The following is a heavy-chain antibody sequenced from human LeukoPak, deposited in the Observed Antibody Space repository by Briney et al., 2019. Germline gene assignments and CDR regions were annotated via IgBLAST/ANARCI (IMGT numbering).Heavy chain of an antibody. J-gene: IGHJ4*02. CDR2: INPNSGGT. Sequence: ASVKVSCPASGGTFSNYAISWARQAPGHRLEWMGWINPNSGGTNYAKKFEGRVTMTRDTSISTAYIELSRLRSDDTAFYYCATVYIAGGYVFDYWGQGTLVTVSS. CDR3: ATVYIAGGYVFDY. V-gene: IGHV1-2*02. D-gene: IGHD5-12*01. CDR1: GGTFSNYA.